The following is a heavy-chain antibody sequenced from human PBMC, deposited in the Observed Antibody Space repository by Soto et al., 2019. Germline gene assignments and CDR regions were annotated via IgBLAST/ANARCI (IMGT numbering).Heavy chain of an antibody. J-gene: IGHJ3*02. CDR2: INHSGST. Sequence: SETLSLTCAVYGGSFSGYYWSWIRQPPGKGLEWIGEINHSGSTNYNPSLKGRVTISVDTSKNQFSLKLSSVTAADTAVYYCARTGYSSGWYKAAFDIWGQRTMVTVSS. CDR1: GGSFSGYY. D-gene: IGHD6-19*01. V-gene: IGHV4-34*01. CDR3: ARTGYSSGWYKAAFDI.